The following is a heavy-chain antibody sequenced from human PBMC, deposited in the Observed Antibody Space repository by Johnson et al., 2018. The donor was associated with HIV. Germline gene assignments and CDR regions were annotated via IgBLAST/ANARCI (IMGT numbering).Heavy chain of an antibody. J-gene: IGHJ3*02. V-gene: IGHV3-20*04. CDR1: GFTFDDYG. CDR2: IKWSGGST. CDR3: ASQVRGLRLGVDAFGI. D-gene: IGHD3-16*01. Sequence: VQLVESGGGLVQPGRSLRLSCAASGFTFDDYGMSWVRQGPGKRLEWVSGIKWSGGSTGYADSVKGRFTISRDNAKNSLYLQMNSLRAEDTALYFCASQVRGLRLGVDAFGIWGQGTMVTVSS.